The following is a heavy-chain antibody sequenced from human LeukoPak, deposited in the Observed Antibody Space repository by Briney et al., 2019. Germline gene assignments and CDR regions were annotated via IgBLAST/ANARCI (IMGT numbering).Heavy chain of an antibody. J-gene: IGHJ4*02. V-gene: IGHV4-34*01. CDR3: ARAWSSSWYVIDY. Sequence: PSETLSLTCAVYGGSFSGYYWSWIRQPPGKGLEWIGEINHSGSTNYNPSLKSRVTISVDTSKNQFSLKLSSVTAADTAVYYCARAWSSSWYVIDYWGQGTLVTVSS. D-gene: IGHD6-13*01. CDR1: GGSFSGYY. CDR2: INHSGST.